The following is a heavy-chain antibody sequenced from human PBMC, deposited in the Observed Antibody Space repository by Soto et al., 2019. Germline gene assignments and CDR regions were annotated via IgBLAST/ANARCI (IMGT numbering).Heavy chain of an antibody. CDR3: AREFASWSPNYDS. CDR2: FTNYVAT. CDR1: GFTFSSYA. D-gene: IGHD3-10*01. Sequence: EVQLLEAAGGLVQPGGSLRLSCAASGFTFSSYAMRWVRQAPGQGLEWVSTFTNYVATYYAESVQGRFTISRDNSKNTLYLQMTSLRAEDAAVYYRAREFASWSPNYDSSGPGTLLTISS. J-gene: IGHJ4*02. V-gene: IGHV3-23*01.